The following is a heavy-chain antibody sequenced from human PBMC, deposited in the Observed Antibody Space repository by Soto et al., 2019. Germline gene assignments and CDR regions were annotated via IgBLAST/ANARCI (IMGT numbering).Heavy chain of an antibody. J-gene: IGHJ4*02. V-gene: IGHV1-18*01. CDR3: ARDAPPADY. CDR2: ISAYNGNT. CDR1: GYTFTSYD. Sequence: ASVKVSCKASGYTFTSYDINWVRQAPGQGLEWMGWISAYNGNTNYAQMLQGRVTMTTDTSTNTAYMELRSLRSDDTAVYYCARDAPPADYWGQGTLVTVSS.